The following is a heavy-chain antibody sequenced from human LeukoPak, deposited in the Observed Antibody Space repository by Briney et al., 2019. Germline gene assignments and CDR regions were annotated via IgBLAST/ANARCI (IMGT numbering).Heavy chain of an antibody. D-gene: IGHD5-24*01. V-gene: IGHV1-18*04. J-gene: IGHJ4*02. CDR3: ARQSYGYNFDY. CDR1: GYTFTSYG. Sequence: ASVKVPCKASGYTFTSYGISWVRQAPGQGLEWMGWISAYNGNTNYEQKLQGRVTMTTDTSTSTAYMELRSLRSDDTAVYYCARQSYGYNFDYWGQGTLVTVSS. CDR2: ISAYNGNT.